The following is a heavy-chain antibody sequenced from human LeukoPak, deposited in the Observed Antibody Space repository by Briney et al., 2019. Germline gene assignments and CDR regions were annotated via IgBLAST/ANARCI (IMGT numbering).Heavy chain of an antibody. CDR3: ATQLRYFDWCDY. J-gene: IGHJ4*02. D-gene: IGHD3-9*01. Sequence: GGSLRLSCAASGFTFSSYAMSWVRQASGKGLEWVSAISGSGGSTYYADSVKGRFTISRDNSKNTLYLQMNSLRAEDTAVYYCATQLRYFDWCDYWGQGTLVTVSS. CDR1: GFTFSSYA. V-gene: IGHV3-23*01. CDR2: ISGSGGST.